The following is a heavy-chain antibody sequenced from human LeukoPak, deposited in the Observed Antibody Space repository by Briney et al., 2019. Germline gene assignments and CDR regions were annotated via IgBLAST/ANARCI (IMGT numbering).Heavy chain of an antibody. CDR3: AKLISSSSFSGDY. V-gene: IGHV3-30*18. CDR2: ISYDGSNK. J-gene: IGHJ4*02. Sequence: SGGSLRLSCAASGFTFSSYGMHRVRQAPGKGLEWVAVISYDGSNKYYADSVKGRFTISRDNSKNTLYLQMNSLRAEDTAVYYCAKLISSSSFSGDYWGQGTLVTVSS. CDR1: GFTFSSYG. D-gene: IGHD6-6*01.